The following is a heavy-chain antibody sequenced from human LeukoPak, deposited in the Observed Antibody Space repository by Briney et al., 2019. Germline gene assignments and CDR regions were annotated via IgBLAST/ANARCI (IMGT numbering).Heavy chain of an antibody. CDR3: ARGYVSKGAWFDP. Sequence: PGGSLRLSCTVSGFTFRNYGMHWVRQAPGKGLEWVAVVSNDGTNKYYADSVKGRFTISRDNSKNTLYLQMNSLRAEDTAVYYCARGYVSKGAWFDPWGQGTLVTVSS. CDR2: VSNDGTNK. D-gene: IGHD1-26*01. J-gene: IGHJ5*02. V-gene: IGHV3-30*03. CDR1: GFTFRNYG.